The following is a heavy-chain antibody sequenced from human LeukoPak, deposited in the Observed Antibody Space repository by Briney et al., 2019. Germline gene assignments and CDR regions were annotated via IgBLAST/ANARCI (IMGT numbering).Heavy chain of an antibody. V-gene: IGHV7-4-1*02. CDR3: ARDSRLYDYVWGSIRGPFDY. CDR2: INTNTGNP. Sequence: ASVKVSCKASGYTFTSYAMNWVRQAPGQGLEWMGWINTNTGNPTYAQGFTGRFVFSLDTSVSTAYLQISSLKAEDTAVYYCARDSRLYDYVWGSIRGPFDYWGQGTLVTVSS. J-gene: IGHJ4*02. D-gene: IGHD3-16*01. CDR1: GYTFTSYA.